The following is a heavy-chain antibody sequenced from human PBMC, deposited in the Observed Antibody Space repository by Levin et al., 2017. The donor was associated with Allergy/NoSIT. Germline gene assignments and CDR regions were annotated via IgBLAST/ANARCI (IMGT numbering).Heavy chain of an antibody. CDR3: ARDYRSSSWLGVDY. V-gene: IGHV3-48*02. CDR2: ISTSSSTI. J-gene: IGHJ4*02. Sequence: GESLKISCAASGFTFSSYSMNWVRQAPGKGLEWVSYISTSSSTIYYADSVKGRFTISRDKAKNSLYLQMNSLRDEDTAVYYCARDYRSSSWLGVDYWGQGPLVTVSS. CDR1: GFTFSSYS. D-gene: IGHD6-13*01.